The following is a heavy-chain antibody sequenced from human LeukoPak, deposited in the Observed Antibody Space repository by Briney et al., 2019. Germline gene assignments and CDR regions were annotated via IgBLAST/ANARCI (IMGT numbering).Heavy chain of an antibody. D-gene: IGHD3-9*01. V-gene: IGHV4-4*02. J-gene: IGHJ6*04. CDR3: ARDSDLTGYFSRFYYGLVV. CDR1: GFTFSSYAM. CDR2: VYHSGST. Sequence: GSLRLSCAASGFTFSSYAMSWVRQPPGKGLEWIGEVYHSGSTNYHPSLKSRVTITVDKSNNQFSLKLTSVTAADTAVYYCARDSDLTGYFSRFYYGLVVWGKGTTVTVSS.